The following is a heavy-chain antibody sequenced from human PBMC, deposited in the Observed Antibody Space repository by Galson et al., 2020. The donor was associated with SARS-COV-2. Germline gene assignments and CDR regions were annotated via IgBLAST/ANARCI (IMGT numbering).Heavy chain of an antibody. V-gene: IGHV5-51*01. Sequence: GESLKISCQASGYSFTNYWIGWVRQMPGKGLEWMGIIYPGDSDTRYSPSFQGQVTISADKSITTAYLQWSSLEASDTAMYYCASGGGPYYFDYWGQGTLVTVSS. D-gene: IGHD3-16*01. CDR3: ASGGGPYYFDY. CDR1: GYSFTNYW. J-gene: IGHJ4*02. CDR2: IYPGDSDT.